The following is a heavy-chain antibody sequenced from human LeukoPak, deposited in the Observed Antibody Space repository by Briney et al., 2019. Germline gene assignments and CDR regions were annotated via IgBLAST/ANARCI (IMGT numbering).Heavy chain of an antibody. CDR3: TRDRGTYNWFDP. V-gene: IGHV3-73*01. CDR1: GFTFSGFA. D-gene: IGHD2-15*01. J-gene: IGHJ5*02. Sequence: GGSLRLFCAASGFTFSGFAVHWVRQSSGKGLEWVGHIDKKDNLYATAYAESVKGRFTISRDDSKDTAFPHMDSLKTEDTALYYCTRDRGTYNWFDPWGQGTLVTVSS. CDR2: IDKKDNLYAT.